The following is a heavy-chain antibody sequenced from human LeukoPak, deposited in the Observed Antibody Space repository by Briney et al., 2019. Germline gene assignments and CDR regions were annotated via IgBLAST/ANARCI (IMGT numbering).Heavy chain of an antibody. D-gene: IGHD5-18*01. V-gene: IGHV1-69*13. CDR3: ASPTRGYSYGPFDY. J-gene: IGHJ4*02. CDR1: GGTFSSYA. Sequence: ASVKVSCKASGGTFSSYAISWVRQAPGQGLEWMGGIIPIFGTANYAQKFQGRVTITADESTSTAYMELSSLRSEDTAVYYCASPTRGYSYGPFDYWGQGTLVTVCS. CDR2: IIPIFGTA.